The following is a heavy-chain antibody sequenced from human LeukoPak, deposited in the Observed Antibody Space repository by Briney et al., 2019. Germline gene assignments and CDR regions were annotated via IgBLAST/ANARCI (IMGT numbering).Heavy chain of an antibody. Sequence: ASVKVSCKASGYTFTAYYMHWVRQAPGQGLEWMGIINPRGGTTSYAQQFQGRVTMTRDTPTSTVSMELSSLRSEDPAVYYCAGGGGGGNGYYYYWGQGTLVTVSS. CDR2: INPRGGTT. V-gene: IGHV1-46*01. CDR1: GYTFTAYY. J-gene: IGHJ4*02. CDR3: AGGGGGGNGYYYY. D-gene: IGHD3-22*01.